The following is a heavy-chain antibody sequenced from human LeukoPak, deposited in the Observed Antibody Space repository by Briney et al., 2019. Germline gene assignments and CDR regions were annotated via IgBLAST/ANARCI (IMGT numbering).Heavy chain of an antibody. CDR3: ASHGDYFFDY. CDR1: GGSFSGYY. J-gene: IGHJ4*02. Sequence: SETLSLTCAVYGGSFSGYYWSWIRQPPGKGLEWIGEINHSGSTNYNPSLKSRVTISVDTSKNQFSLKLSSVTAADTAMYYCASHGDYFFDYWGQGTLVTVSS. V-gene: IGHV4-34*01. CDR2: INHSGST. D-gene: IGHD4-17*01.